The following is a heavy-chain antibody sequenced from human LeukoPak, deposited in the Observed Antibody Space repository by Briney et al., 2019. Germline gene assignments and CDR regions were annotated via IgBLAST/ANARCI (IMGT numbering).Heavy chain of an antibody. CDR3: AREGSSSSWYGDNWFDP. D-gene: IGHD6-13*01. CDR1: GYTFTGYY. J-gene: IGHJ5*02. V-gene: IGHV1-2*02. Sequence: GASVKVSCKASGYTFTGYYMHWVRQAPGQGLEWMGWINPNSGGTNYAQKFQGRVTMTRDTSISTAYMELSRPRSDDTAVYYCAREGSSSSWYGDNWFDPWGQGTLVTVSS. CDR2: INPNSGGT.